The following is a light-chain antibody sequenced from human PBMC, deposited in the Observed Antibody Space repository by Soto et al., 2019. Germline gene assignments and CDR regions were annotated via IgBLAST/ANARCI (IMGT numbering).Light chain of an antibody. CDR3: MQRVIFPYT. CDR2: ALS. V-gene: IGKV2-40*01. Sequence: IVVTQTPLSLSATPGEPASISCRSSQSLLKSDDGYTYVDWYLQRPGQSPQLLIYALSYRASGVPDRFTGSASGTDFTLKITRVTADDVGLYFCMQRVIFPYTFGQGTKLEIK. J-gene: IGKJ2*01. CDR1: QSLLKSDDGYTY.